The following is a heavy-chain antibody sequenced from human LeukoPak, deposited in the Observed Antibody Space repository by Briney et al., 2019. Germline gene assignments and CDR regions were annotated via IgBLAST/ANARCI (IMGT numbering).Heavy chain of an antibody. CDR1: GFTFSDYY. CDR3: ARDRPVTMVRGALTSYYFDY. J-gene: IGHJ4*02. Sequence: GGSLRLSCAASGFTFSDYYMSWIRQAPGKGLEWVSYISSSGSTIYYADSVKGRFTISRDNAKNSLYLQMNSLRAEDTAVYYCARDRPVTMVRGALTSYYFDYWGQGTLVTVSS. V-gene: IGHV3-11*04. CDR2: ISSSGSTI. D-gene: IGHD3-10*01.